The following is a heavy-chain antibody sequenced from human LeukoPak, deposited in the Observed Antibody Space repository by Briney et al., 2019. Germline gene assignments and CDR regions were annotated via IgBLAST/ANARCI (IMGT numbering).Heavy chain of an antibody. CDR2: ISGSGGST. CDR3: AKEPAAIPESNHFDY. Sequence: GGSLRLSCAASGFTFSSYAMSWLRQAPGKGLEWVSAISGSGGSTYYADSVKGRFAISRDNSKNTLYLQMNSLRAEDTAVYYCAKEPAAIPESNHFDYWGQGTLVTVSS. J-gene: IGHJ4*02. V-gene: IGHV3-23*01. CDR1: GFTFSSYA. D-gene: IGHD2-2*02.